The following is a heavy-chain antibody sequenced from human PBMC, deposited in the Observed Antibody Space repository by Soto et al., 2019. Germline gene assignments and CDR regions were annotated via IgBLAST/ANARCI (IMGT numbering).Heavy chain of an antibody. D-gene: IGHD2-15*01. CDR3: AGDDVLCDGGRCYGLPLDV. Sequence: EVQLVESGGGLVQPGGSLRLSCAASGFTVSSKYMTWVRQAPGKGLEWVSLIQSGGTTYYADSVKGRFTISRDTSENTRHLQMVSLRVGDTAVYYCAGDDVLCDGGRCYGLPLDVWGKGTTVTVSS. CDR2: IQSGGTT. J-gene: IGHJ6*04. CDR1: GFTVSSKY. V-gene: IGHV3-66*01.